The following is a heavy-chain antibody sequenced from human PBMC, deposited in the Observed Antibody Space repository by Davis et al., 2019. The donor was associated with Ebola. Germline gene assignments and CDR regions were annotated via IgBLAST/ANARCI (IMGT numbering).Heavy chain of an antibody. CDR2: ISGTSSYI. V-gene: IGHV3-11*06. D-gene: IGHD6-13*01. J-gene: IGHJ6*02. CDR1: GFTFSDHY. CDR3: ARDLGSYSSSWDYYYGMDV. Sequence: GESLKISCAGSGFTFSDHYMSWIRQAPGKGLEWVSYISGTSSYIFYADSVRGRFTISRDNAKNSLYLQMNSLRAEDTAVYYCARDLGSYSSSWDYYYGMDVWGQGTTVTVSS.